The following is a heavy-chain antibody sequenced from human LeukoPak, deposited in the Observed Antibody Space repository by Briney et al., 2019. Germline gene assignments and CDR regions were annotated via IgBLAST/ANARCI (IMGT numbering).Heavy chain of an antibody. D-gene: IGHD3-22*01. Sequence: PSETLSLTCTCTGGSNSSYYRSWLQQPPGPGLEWIGYIYYLGSTIYNPSLKSRVPLSVEAPQNRLSPQLSPVTAAHTAVDYCARAGGSQYYYDSSGDAFDIWGQGTMVTVSS. CDR1: GGSNSSYY. J-gene: IGHJ3*02. V-gene: IGHV4-59*12. CDR3: ARAGGSQYYYDSSGDAFDI. CDR2: IYYLGST.